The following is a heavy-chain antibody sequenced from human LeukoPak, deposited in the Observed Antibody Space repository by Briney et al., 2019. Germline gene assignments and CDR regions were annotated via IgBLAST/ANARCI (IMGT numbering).Heavy chain of an antibody. CDR1: GDCVSSNSAT. D-gene: IGHD1-14*01. CDR2: TYYRSKSSY. CDR3: ARRTGASMGSYYSYYLDV. J-gene: IGHJ6*03. V-gene: IGHV6-1*01. Sequence: SQTLSLTCAISGDCVSSNSATWNWIRQYPSRGLEWLGRTYYRSKSSYDYAVTVQIRITVNPDTTQYQFSLQLNSVTPEDTAVYYCARRTGASMGSYYSYYLDVWGSGTTVTVSS.